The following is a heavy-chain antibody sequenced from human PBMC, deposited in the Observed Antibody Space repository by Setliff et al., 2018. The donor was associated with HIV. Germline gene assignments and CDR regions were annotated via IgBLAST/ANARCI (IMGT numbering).Heavy chain of an antibody. CDR1: GESLSGYY. D-gene: IGHD1-1*01. V-gene: IGHV4-34*01. CDR2: VNHSGTT. Sequence: KTSETLSLTCAVYGESLSGYYWSWLRQPPGKGLEWLGGVNHSGTTNYNASLNRRVTISVDTSKNQFSLKLGSVTAADTAMYYCARGLGEMGTKIGNYFDYWGQGTTVTVSS. CDR3: ARGLGEMGTKIGNYFDY. J-gene: IGHJ4*03.